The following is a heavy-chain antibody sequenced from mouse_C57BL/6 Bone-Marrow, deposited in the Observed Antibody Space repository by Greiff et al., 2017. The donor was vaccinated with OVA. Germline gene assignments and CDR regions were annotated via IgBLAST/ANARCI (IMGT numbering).Heavy chain of an antibody. Sequence: EVQLVESGGGLVQPGGSLKLSCAASGFTFSDYGMAWVRQAPRKGPEWVAFISNLAYSIYYADTVTGRFTISRENAKNTLYLEMSSLRSEDTAMYYCARHFYYGSSYWYFDVWGTGTTVTVSS. J-gene: IGHJ1*03. CDR3: ARHFYYGSSYWYFDV. CDR1: GFTFSDYG. D-gene: IGHD1-1*01. CDR2: ISNLAYSI. V-gene: IGHV5-15*01.